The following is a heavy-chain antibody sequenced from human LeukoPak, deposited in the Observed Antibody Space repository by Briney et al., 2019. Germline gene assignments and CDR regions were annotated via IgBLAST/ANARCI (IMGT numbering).Heavy chain of an antibody. D-gene: IGHD4-17*01. CDR1: GGSISSYY. J-gene: IGHJ6*02. CDR3: ARSDYAGYYYFGMDV. CDR2: IYYSGST. Sequence: SETLSLTCTVSGGSISSYYWSWIRQPPGKGLEWIGYIYYSGSTNYNPSLKSRVTISVDTSKNQFSLKLSSVTAADTAVYYCARSDYAGYYYFGMDVWGQGTTVTVSS. V-gene: IGHV4-59*08.